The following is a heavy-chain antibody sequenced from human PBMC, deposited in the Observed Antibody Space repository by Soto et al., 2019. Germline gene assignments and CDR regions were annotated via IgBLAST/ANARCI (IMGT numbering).Heavy chain of an antibody. D-gene: IGHD3-10*01. Sequence: GGSLRLSCAASGFTFDDYAMHWVRQAPGKGLEWVSGISWNSGSIGYADSVKGRFTISRDNAKNSLYLQMNSLRAEDTALYYCAKDYGSGSYYRVVRSRFDYWGQGTLVTVSS. V-gene: IGHV3-9*01. CDR2: ISWNSGSI. J-gene: IGHJ4*02. CDR1: GFTFDDYA. CDR3: AKDYGSGSYYRVVRSRFDY.